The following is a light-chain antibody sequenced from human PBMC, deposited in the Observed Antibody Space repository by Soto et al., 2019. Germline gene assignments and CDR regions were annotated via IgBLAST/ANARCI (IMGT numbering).Light chain of an antibody. CDR1: SSDVGGYNY. CDR2: DVN. J-gene: IGLJ3*02. Sequence: QSALTQPRSVSGSPGQSVTISCPGTSSDVGGYNYVSWYQQHPGKVPKLMIFDVNKRPSGVPDRFSGSKSGNTASLTISGLQAEDEADYHCCSYAGSNILMFGGGTKLTVL. CDR3: CSYAGSNILM. V-gene: IGLV2-11*01.